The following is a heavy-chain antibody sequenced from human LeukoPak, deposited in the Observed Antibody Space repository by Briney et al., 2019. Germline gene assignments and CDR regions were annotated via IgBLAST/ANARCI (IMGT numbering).Heavy chain of an antibody. V-gene: IGHV1-2*02. D-gene: IGHD6-13*01. Sequence: GASVKVSCKASGYTFTDYYMHWVRQAPGQVLEWMGWINPNSGGTNYAQQFQGRVTMTRDTSISTAYMELSNLRSDDTAVYYCARGIAAAGGRWFDPWGQGTLVTVSS. CDR3: ARGIAAAGGRWFDP. CDR1: GYTFTDYY. CDR2: INPNSGGT. J-gene: IGHJ5*02.